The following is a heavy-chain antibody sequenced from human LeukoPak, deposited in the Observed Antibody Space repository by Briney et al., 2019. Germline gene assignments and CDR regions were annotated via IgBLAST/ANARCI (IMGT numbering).Heavy chain of an antibody. Sequence: GGSLRLSCAASGFTFSSYSMNWVRQAPGKGLEWVSSISSSSSYIYYADSVKGRFTISRDNAKNSLYLQMNSLRAGDTAVYYCAKDLSSAITSALVLDVWGQGTTV. V-gene: IGHV3-21*01. CDR2: ISSSSSYI. CDR3: AKDLSSAITSALVLDV. CDR1: GFTFSSYS. J-gene: IGHJ6*02. D-gene: IGHD3-22*01.